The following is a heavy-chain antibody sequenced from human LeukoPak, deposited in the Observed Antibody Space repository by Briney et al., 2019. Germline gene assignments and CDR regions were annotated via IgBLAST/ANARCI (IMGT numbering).Heavy chain of an antibody. D-gene: IGHD3-10*01. J-gene: IGHJ5*02. CDR2: TYYRSKWYI. CDR1: GDSVSSKSAG. CDR3: ASGGLVRGGTHWFDP. Sequence: SQTLSLTCALSGDSVSSKSAGWNWIRQSPSRGLEWLGRTYYRSKWYIDYAESVQSRITINPDTSRNQFSLQLNSVTPEDTAVYYCASGGLVRGGTHWFDPWGQGTLVTVSS. V-gene: IGHV6-1*01.